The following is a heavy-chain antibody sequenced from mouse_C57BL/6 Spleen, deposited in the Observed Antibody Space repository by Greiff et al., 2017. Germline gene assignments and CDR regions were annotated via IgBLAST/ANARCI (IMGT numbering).Heavy chain of an antibody. CDR3: AREGYYGDFDY. Sequence: EVKLQESGPGMVKPSQSLSLTCTVTGYSITSGYDWHWIRHFPGNKLEWMGYISYSGSTNYNPSLKSRISITHDTSKNHFFLKLNSVTTEDTATYYCAREGYYGDFDYWGQGTTLIVSS. CDR2: ISYSGST. CDR1: GYSITSGYD. V-gene: IGHV3-1*01. J-gene: IGHJ2*01. D-gene: IGHD1-2*01.